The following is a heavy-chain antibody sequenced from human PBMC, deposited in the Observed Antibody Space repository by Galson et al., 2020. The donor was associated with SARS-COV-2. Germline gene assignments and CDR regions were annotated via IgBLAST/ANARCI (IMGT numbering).Heavy chain of an antibody. CDR3: AREGAVGTMVRGVIINDAFDI. V-gene: IGHV4-31*03. CDR1: GGSISSGGYY. CDR2: IYYSGST. D-gene: IGHD3-10*01. J-gene: IGHJ3*02. Sequence: SETLSLTCTVSGGSISSGGYYWSWIRQHPGKGLEWIGYIYYSGSTYYNPSLKSRVTISVDTSKNQFSLKLSSVTAADTAVYYCAREGAVGTMVRGVIINDAFDIWGQGTMVTVSS.